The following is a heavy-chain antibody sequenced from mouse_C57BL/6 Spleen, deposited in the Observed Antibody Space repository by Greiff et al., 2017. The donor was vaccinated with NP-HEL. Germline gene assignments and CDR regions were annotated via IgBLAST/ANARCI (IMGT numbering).Heavy chain of an antibody. D-gene: IGHD2-1*01. V-gene: IGHV1-42*01. Sequence: VQLQQSGPELVKPGASVKISCKASGYSFTGYYMNWVKQSPEKSLEWIGEINPSTGGTTYNQKFKAKATLTVDKSSSTAYVQLKSLTSEDSAVYYCARRGLYGNYFDYWGQGTTLTVSS. J-gene: IGHJ2*01. CDR1: GYSFTGYY. CDR2: INPSTGGT. CDR3: ARRGLYGNYFDY.